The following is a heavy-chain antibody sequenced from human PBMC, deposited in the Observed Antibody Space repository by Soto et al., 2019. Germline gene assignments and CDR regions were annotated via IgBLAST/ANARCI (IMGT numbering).Heavy chain of an antibody. D-gene: IGHD5-12*01. CDR3: AKGHSNSYYYFDF. J-gene: IGHJ4*02. Sequence: PGGSPRLSRATSGFTFCICAISRVPPAPGKCLEWVSSRRSSGGDTYYADSVRGRFTISRDDSKNTLYLQMNSLRFEDTALFYCAKGHSNSYYYFDFWGQETLVTVSS. CDR2: RRSSGGDT. CDR1: GFTFCICA. V-gene: IGHV3-23*01.